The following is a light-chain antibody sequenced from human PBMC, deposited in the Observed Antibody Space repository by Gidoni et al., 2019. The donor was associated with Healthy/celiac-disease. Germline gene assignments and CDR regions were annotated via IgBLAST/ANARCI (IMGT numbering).Light chain of an antibody. Sequence: EIVMTQSPATLSVSPGERASLSCRASQSVSSNLAWYQQKPGASTRATGIPARFSGSGAGTEFTLTISSLQSEDFAVYYCQQYNNWPPRYTVGQGTKLEIK. CDR2: AS. CDR1: QSVSSN. J-gene: IGKJ2*01. CDR3: QQYNNWPPRYT. V-gene: IGKV3-15*01.